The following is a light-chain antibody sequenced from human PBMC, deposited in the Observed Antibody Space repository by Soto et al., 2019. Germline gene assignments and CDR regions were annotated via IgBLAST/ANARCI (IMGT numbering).Light chain of an antibody. CDR2: DTS. CDR3: RQSSSCPPLT. CDR1: QSVSNY. V-gene: IGKV3-11*01. Sequence: EIVLTQSPVTLSLSPGERATLSCRASQSVSNYLAWYHQTPGQAPRLLIYDTSTRATSIPARLGGSGSRTASTLPGCSLGHEDFAVYYCRQSSSCPPLTFCQGTKLEIK. J-gene: IGKJ1*01.